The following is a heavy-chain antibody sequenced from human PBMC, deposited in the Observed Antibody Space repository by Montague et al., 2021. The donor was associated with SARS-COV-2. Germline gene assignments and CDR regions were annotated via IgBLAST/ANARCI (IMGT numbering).Heavy chain of an antibody. J-gene: IGHJ5*02. Sequence: ETLSLTCTVAGGSMSDHYWAWIRQPPGKGLEWLAYIYYSGGINSKASLKSRVSMSVDTSKNQFSLKLTSVTAADTAVYYCARAVSVRRAVNWFDPWGQGTLVTVPS. CDR2: IYYSGGI. CDR3: ARAVSVRRAVNWFDP. D-gene: IGHD3-10*01. V-gene: IGHV4-59*11. CDR1: GGSMSDHY.